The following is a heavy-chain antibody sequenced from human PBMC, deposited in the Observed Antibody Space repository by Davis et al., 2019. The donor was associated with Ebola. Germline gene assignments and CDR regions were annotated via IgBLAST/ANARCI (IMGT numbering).Heavy chain of an antibody. Sequence: MPSETLSLTCTVSGGSISSSSYYWGWIRQPPGKGLEWLGSIYYSGSTYYNPSLKSRVTISVDTSKNQFSLKLSSVTAADTAVYYCARDISSSGEAYSYGMDVWGQGTTVTVSS. V-gene: IGHV4-39*02. J-gene: IGHJ6*02. D-gene: IGHD6-6*01. CDR3: ARDISSSGEAYSYGMDV. CDR2: IYYSGST. CDR1: GGSISSSSYY.